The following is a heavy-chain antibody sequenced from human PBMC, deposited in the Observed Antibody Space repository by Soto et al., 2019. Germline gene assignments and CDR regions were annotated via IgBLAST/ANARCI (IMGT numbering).Heavy chain of an antibody. V-gene: IGHV3-30*18. CDR1: GFTFSSYG. D-gene: IGHD3-9*01. CDR3: AKDLELYDILTGLDY. J-gene: IGHJ4*02. Sequence: GGSLRLSCAASGFTFSSYGMHWVRQAPGKGLEWVAVISYDGSNKYYADSVKGRFTISRDNSKNTLYLQMNSLRAEDTAVYYCAKDLELYDILTGLDYWGQGTLVTVSS. CDR2: ISYDGSNK.